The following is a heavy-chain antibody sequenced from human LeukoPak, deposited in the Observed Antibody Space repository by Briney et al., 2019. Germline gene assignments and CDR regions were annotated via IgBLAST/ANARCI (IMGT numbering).Heavy chain of an antibody. CDR3: TTDRQQPVDPEFDY. J-gene: IGHJ4*02. CDR1: GFTFSNAW. V-gene: IGHV3-15*01. D-gene: IGHD6-13*01. Sequence: GGSLRLSCAASGFTFSNAWMSWVRQAPGKGLEWVGRIKSKTDGGTTDYAAPVKGRFTISRDDSKNTLYLQMNSPKTEDTAVYYCTTDRQQPVDPEFDYWGQGTLVTVSS. CDR2: IKSKTDGGTT.